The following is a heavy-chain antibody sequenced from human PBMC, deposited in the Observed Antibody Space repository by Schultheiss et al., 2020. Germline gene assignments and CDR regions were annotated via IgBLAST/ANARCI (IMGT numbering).Heavy chain of an antibody. CDR2: IYTSGST. Sequence: SETLSLTCTVSGGSISSYYWSWIRQPPGKGLEWIGRIYTSGSTYYNPSLKSRVTISVDTSKNQFSLKLSSVTAADTAVYYCASGRDGYNDHFDYWGQGTLVTVSS. D-gene: IGHD5-24*01. V-gene: IGHV4-4*07. CDR1: GGSISSYY. CDR3: ASGRDGYNDHFDY. J-gene: IGHJ4*02.